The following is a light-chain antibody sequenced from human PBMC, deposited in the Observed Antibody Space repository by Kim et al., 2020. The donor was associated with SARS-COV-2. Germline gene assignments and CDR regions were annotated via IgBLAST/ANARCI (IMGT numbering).Light chain of an antibody. CDR2: DGS. Sequence: PGQSSTISGTGTSRDVGGYNTFSWYQQQPGKAPKLIIYDGSSRPSGTSNRFSASKSANTASLTISGLQAEDEADYYCCSYTSSSILFGGGTKVTVL. V-gene: IGLV2-14*03. J-gene: IGLJ3*02. CDR1: SRDVGGYNT. CDR3: CSYTSSSIL.